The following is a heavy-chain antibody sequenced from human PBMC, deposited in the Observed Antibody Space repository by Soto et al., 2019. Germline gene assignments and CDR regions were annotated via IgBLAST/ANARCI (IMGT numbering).Heavy chain of an antibody. D-gene: IGHD6-19*01. CDR3: ARFLRLVRDY. Sequence: SETLSLTCAVYVGSFSGYYWSWIRQPPGKGLEWIGEINHSGSTNYNPSLKSRVTISVDTSKNQFSLKLSSVTAADTAVYYCARFLRLVRDYWGQGTLVTVSS. V-gene: IGHV4-34*01. CDR1: VGSFSGYY. J-gene: IGHJ4*02. CDR2: INHSGST.